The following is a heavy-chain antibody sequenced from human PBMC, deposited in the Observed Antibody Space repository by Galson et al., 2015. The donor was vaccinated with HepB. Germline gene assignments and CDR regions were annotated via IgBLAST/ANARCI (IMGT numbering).Heavy chain of an antibody. V-gene: IGHV3-33*01. J-gene: IGHJ6*02. D-gene: IGHD2-2*01. CDR3: ARGSRKFGPMGVLPAATNYYYGMDV. CDR1: GFTFSSYG. CDR2: IWYDGSNK. Sequence: SLRLSCAASGFTFSSYGMHWVRQAPGKGLEWVAVIWYDGSNKYYADSVKGRFTISRDNSKNTLYLQMNSLRAEDTAVYYCARGSRKFGPMGVLPAATNYYYGMDVWGQGTTVTVSS.